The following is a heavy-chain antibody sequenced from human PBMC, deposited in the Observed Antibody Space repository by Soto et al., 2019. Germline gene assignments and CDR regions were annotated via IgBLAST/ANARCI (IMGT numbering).Heavy chain of an antibody. V-gene: IGHV2-5*01. Sequence: QITLKESGPTLVKPTQTLTLTCTFSGFSLSTSGVGVGWIRQPPGKALEWLALIYWNDDKRYSPSLKSRLTITKGTSKNQVVLTMTNMDPEDTATYYCAHSLQYYDTSGRGVNVFDPWGQGTLVTVSS. CDR1: GFSLSTSGVG. J-gene: IGHJ5*02. D-gene: IGHD3-22*01. CDR2: IYWNDDK. CDR3: AHSLQYYDTSGRGVNVFDP.